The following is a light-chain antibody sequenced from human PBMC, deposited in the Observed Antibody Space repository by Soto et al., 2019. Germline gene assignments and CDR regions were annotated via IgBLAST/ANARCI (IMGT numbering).Light chain of an antibody. V-gene: IGKV3-20*01. J-gene: IGKJ3*01. CDR1: QSVSSSY. Sequence: EIVLTQSPGTLSLSPGERATLSCRASQSVSSSYLAWYQQKPGQAPRLLIYGASSRATGIPDRFSGSGSGTDFTLTISGLEPEDFAVYYCQQYGSLWFTVGPGTKVDIK. CDR2: GAS. CDR3: QQYGSLWFT.